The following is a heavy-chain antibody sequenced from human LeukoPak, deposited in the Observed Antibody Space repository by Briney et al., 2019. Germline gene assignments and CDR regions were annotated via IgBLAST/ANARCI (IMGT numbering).Heavy chain of an antibody. Sequence: GASVKVSCKVSGYTLTELSMHWVRQAPGKGLEWMGGFDPEDGEIIYAQKFQGRVTMTEDTSTDTAYMELSSLRSEDTAVYYCATDGNGSGTSQNWFDPWGQGTLVTVSS. D-gene: IGHD3-10*01. CDR2: FDPEDGEI. CDR1: GYTLTELS. J-gene: IGHJ5*02. V-gene: IGHV1-24*01. CDR3: ATDGNGSGTSQNWFDP.